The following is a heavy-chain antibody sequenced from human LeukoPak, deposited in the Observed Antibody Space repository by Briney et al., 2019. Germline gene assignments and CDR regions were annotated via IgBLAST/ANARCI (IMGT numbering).Heavy chain of an antibody. CDR2: ISSDSRTI. V-gene: IGHV3-48*04. CDR1: GFTFSSFS. Sequence: GGSLRLSSAASGFTFSSFSMIWVRQTPGKGLECLSYISSDSRTIYYSDSVKGRFTISRDNAKNSLFLQMNSLRVEDTAVYYCASRSINWYRGGSWFDPWGQGTLVTVSS. J-gene: IGHJ5*02. D-gene: IGHD6-13*01. CDR3: ASRSINWYRGGSWFDP.